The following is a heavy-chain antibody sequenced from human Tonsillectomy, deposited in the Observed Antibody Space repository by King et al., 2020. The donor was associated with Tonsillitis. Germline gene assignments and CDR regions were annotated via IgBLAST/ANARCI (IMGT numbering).Heavy chain of an antibody. D-gene: IGHD3-10*01. J-gene: IGHJ3*02. V-gene: IGHV3-48*03. CDR3: ARDGMVRGISPDAFDI. CDR2: ISSSGSTI. CDR1: GFTFSSYE. Sequence: VQLVESGGGLVQPGDSLRLSCVVSGFTFSSYEMYWVCQAPGKGLEWVSYISSSGSTIYYADSVKGLFTISRDNAKNSLYLQMNSLRAEYTAVYYCARDGMVRGISPDAFDIWGQGTMVTVSS.